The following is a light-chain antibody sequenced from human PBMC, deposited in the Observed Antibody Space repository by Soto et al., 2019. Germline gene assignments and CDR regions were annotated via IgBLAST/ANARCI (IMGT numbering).Light chain of an antibody. CDR1: QTISSW. CDR2: RAS. CDR3: QQYNSYST. V-gene: IGKV1-5*03. J-gene: IGKJ5*01. Sequence: DIQMTQSPSTLSASVGDRVTITCRASQTISSWLAWYPQKPGKAPKLLIYRASSLESGVPSRLSGSGSGTEFTLTIRSLKPDDFATYYCQQYNSYSTFGQGTRLEIK.